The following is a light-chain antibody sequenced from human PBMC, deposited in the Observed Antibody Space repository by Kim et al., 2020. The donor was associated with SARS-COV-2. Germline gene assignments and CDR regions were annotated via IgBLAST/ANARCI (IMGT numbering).Light chain of an antibody. CDR3: CSSPGNYVI. CDR1: RSDVYGYKY. J-gene: IGLJ2*01. Sequence: PGHSITISCRGTRSDVYGYKYVSWYQPHPGTVPKLLIYDINRRPSGVPDRFSGSKSGATASLTVSGLQAEDEADYYCCSSPGNYVIFGGGTQLTVL. CDR2: DIN. V-gene: IGLV2-11*03.